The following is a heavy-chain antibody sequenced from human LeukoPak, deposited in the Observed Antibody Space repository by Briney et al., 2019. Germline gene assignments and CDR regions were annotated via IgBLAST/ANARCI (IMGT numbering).Heavy chain of an antibody. CDR1: GFTFSSYA. CDR3: ASATPLLWFGGSFDY. V-gene: IGHV3-30-3*01. Sequence: GRSLRLSCAASGFTFSSYAKHWVRQAPGKGLEWVAVISYDGSNKYYADSVKGRFTISRDNSKNTLYLQMNSLRAEDTAVYYCASATPLLWFGGSFDYWAREPWSPSPQ. D-gene: IGHD3-10*01. J-gene: IGHJ4*02. CDR2: ISYDGSNK.